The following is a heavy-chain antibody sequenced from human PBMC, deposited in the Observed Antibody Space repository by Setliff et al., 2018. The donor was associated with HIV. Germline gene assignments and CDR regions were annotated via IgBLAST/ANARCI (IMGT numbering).Heavy chain of an antibody. J-gene: IGHJ3*02. Sequence: ASVKVSCKASGYTFTSYAMNWVRQAPGQGLEWMGWINTNTGNPTYAQGFTGRFVFSLDASVSTAYLQISSLKAEDTAVYYCARTLTGYSAHDAFDIWGQGTMVTVSS. CDR2: INTNTGNP. D-gene: IGHD3-9*01. CDR3: ARTLTGYSAHDAFDI. V-gene: IGHV7-4-1*02. CDR1: GYTFTSYA.